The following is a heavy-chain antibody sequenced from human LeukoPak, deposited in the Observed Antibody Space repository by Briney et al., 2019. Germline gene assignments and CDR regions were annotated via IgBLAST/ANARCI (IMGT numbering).Heavy chain of an antibody. CDR1: GFSLRTSGMC. Sequence: SGPTLLNPTPTLTLTCTFSGFSLRTSGMCVSWIRQPPGKALEWLASIDWDDDKYYSTSLKTRLTISKDTSKNQVVLTMTNMDPVDTATYYCATDYGDYALGYWGQGTLVTVSS. V-gene: IGHV2-70*11. CDR2: IDWDDDK. CDR3: ATDYGDYALGY. D-gene: IGHD4-17*01. J-gene: IGHJ4*02.